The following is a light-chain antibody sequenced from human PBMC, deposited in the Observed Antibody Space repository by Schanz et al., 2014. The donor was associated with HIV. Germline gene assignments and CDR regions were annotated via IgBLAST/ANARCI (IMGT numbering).Light chain of an antibody. J-gene: IGKJ2*01. V-gene: IGKV1-5*03. CDR1: QSIGNS. CDR2: QAS. CDR3: QHYDSSSFT. Sequence: DIQMTQSPSSVSAYVGDSVTITCRATQSIGNSLAWYQQRPGKAPKLLIYQASSLEAGVSSTISGSGSGTEFTLTISSLQPPDFATYYCQHYDSSSFTFGQGTKLEIK.